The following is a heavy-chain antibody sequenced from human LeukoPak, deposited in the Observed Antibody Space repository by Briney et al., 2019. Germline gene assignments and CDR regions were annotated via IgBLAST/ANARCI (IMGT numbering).Heavy chain of an antibody. V-gene: IGHV4-59*08. CDR3: ARQTYGSMNWFDP. CDR2: IYYSGST. D-gene: IGHD3-10*01. CDR1: GGSISSYY. Sequence: SETLSLTCTVSGGSISSYYWRWIRQPPGKGLEWIGYIYYSGSTNYKPSLKSRVTLSVDTSKNQFSLKLSSVTAADTAVYYCARQTYGSMNWFDPWGQETLVTVSS. J-gene: IGHJ5*02.